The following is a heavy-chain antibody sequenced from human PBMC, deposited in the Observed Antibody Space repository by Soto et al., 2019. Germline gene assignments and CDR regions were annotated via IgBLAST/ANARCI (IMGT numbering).Heavy chain of an antibody. D-gene: IGHD6-13*01. CDR3: ARDQGVAAAGITWFDP. CDR2: IHSSGST. CDR1: GASMNSYH. V-gene: IGHV4-4*07. Sequence: SETLSLTCTVSGASMNSYHWSWIRQPAGKGLEWIGRIHSSGSTNYNPSLKSRVTMSVDTSKNQFSLRLMSLTAADTAVYYCARDQGVAAAGITWFDPWGQGSLVTVSS. J-gene: IGHJ5*02.